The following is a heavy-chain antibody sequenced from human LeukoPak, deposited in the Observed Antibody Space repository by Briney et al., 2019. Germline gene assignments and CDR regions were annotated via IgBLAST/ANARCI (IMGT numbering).Heavy chain of an antibody. CDR3: ARDLRYFDWLTNFDDAFDI. V-gene: IGHV1-24*01. CDR2: FDPEDGET. J-gene: IGHJ3*02. Sequence: ASVKVSCKVSGYTLTELSMHSVRQAAGKGLEWMGGFDPEDGETIYAQKFQGRVTMTEDTSTDTAYMELSSLRSEDTAVYYCARDLRYFDWLTNFDDAFDIWGQGTMVTVSS. CDR1: GYTLTELS. D-gene: IGHD3-9*01.